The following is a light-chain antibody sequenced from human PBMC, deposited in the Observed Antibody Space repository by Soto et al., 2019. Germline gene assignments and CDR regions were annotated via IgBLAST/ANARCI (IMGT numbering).Light chain of an antibody. V-gene: IGKV3-20*01. CDR2: GAS. CDR3: QQYGSSPL. CDR1: QSVSSSY. J-gene: IGKJ3*01. Sequence: EIVLTQSPGTLSLSPGERATLSCRASQSVSSSYLAWYQQKPGQAPRLLIYGASSRATGIPDRFSGSGSGTDFTLTIRRLEPEDFAVYYCQQYGSSPLFGPGTKVDIK.